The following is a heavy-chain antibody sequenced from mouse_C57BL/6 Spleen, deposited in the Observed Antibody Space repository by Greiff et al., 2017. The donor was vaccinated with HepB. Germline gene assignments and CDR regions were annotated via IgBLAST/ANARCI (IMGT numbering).Heavy chain of an antibody. CDR2: ISSGSSTI. D-gene: IGHD4-1*01. J-gene: IGHJ3*01. CDR3: ARTSNWDVGFAY. CDR1: GFTFSDYG. Sequence: EVHLVESGGGLVKPGGSLKLSCAASGFTFSDYGMHWVRQAPEKGLEWVAYISSGSSTIYYADTVKGRFTISRHNAKNTLFLQMTSLRSEDTAMYYCARTSNWDVGFAYWGQGTLVTVSA. V-gene: IGHV5-17*01.